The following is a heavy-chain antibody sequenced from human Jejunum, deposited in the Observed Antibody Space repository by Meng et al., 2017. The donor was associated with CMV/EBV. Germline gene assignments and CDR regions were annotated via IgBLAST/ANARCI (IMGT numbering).Heavy chain of an antibody. CDR2: ISGSGITT. CDR1: GITFSSYA. V-gene: IGHV3-23*01. CDR3: AKDCRM. J-gene: IGHJ4*01. D-gene: IGHD5-24*01. Sequence: GSLSRSGAASGITFSSYAMSWVRQAPGKGLEWVSAISGSGITTYYGDSVKGRFTISRDNSKNTLYLQMNSLRAEDTAVYYCAKDCRMGGQGTLVTVSS.